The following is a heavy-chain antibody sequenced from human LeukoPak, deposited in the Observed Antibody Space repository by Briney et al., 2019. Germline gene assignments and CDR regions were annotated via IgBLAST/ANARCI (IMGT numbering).Heavy chain of an antibody. V-gene: IGHV3-53*01. J-gene: IGHJ4*02. CDR1: GVTGSSNY. CDR3: VTDYGSGTYYRDY. D-gene: IGHD2-15*01. CDR2: IYSGGST. Sequence: GGSLRLSCVASGVTGSSNYMSWARQAPGKGLEWVSFIYSGGSTSYADSVKGRFTISRDNSKNTLYLQMNSLRVEDTAVYYCVTDYGSGTYYRDYWGQGTLVTVPS.